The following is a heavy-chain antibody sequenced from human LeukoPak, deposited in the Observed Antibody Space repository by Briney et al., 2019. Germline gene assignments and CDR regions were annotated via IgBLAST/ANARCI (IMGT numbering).Heavy chain of an antibody. J-gene: IGHJ4*02. D-gene: IGHD2-2*03. Sequence: GGSLRLSCAASGFTFSSYAMSWVRQAPGKGLEWVSAISGSGGSTYYADSVKGRFTISRDNSKNTPYLQMNSLRAEDTAVYYCANDPVDIVVVPAAPGDYWGQGTLVTVSS. CDR3: ANDPVDIVVVPAAPGDY. V-gene: IGHV3-23*01. CDR2: ISGSGGST. CDR1: GFTFSSYA.